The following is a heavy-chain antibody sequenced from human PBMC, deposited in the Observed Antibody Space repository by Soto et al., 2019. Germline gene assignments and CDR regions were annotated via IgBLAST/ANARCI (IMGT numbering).Heavy chain of an antibody. D-gene: IGHD6-19*01. Sequence: SLSLFCESSGFSLNNFAMSWVRQAPGKGLEWVSISSANDVSTYHADYVDGRFTISRDNSKNTLYLQMTSLRAEVSAVYYCGRDGQWLDVHFDYWGQGTPVTVSS. J-gene: IGHJ4*02. CDR1: GFSLNNFA. V-gene: IGHV3-23*01. CDR3: GRDGQWLDVHFDY. CDR2: SSANDVST.